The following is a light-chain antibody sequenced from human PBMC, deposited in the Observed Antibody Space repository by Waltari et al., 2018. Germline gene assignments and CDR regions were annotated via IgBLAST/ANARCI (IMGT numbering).Light chain of an antibody. J-gene: IGKJ4*01. CDR3: QQYNQWPLT. Sequence: EIVMTQSPATLSVSRGGSATLSYRASLSLDDSLAGSQQKPGQPPRLLIHGASPRDTGIPVRFSGSGSGTAFTLTITGLQSEDFAVYFCQQYNQWPLTFGRGTKVEIK. V-gene: IGKV3-15*01. CDR2: GAS. CDR1: LSLDDS.